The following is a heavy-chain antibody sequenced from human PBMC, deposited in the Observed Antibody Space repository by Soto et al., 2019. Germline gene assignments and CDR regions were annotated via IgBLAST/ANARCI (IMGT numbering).Heavy chain of an antibody. CDR3: ARQDVYDFWSGRYKWFDP. J-gene: IGHJ5*02. CDR1: GYSFTSYW. Sequence: GESLKISCKGSGYSFTSYWIGWVRQMPVKGLEWMGIIYPGDSDTRYSPSFQGQVTISADKSISTAYLQWSSLKASDTAMYYCARQDVYDFWSGRYKWFDPWGQGTLVTVS. D-gene: IGHD3-3*01. CDR2: IYPGDSDT. V-gene: IGHV5-51*01.